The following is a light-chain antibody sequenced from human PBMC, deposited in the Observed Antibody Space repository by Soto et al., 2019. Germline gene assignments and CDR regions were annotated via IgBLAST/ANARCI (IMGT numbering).Light chain of an antibody. CDR3: QQYNNWPIT. CDR2: GAS. CDR1: QSVSSN. Sequence: EIVMAQSPAVLSVSRGERATRCCRASQSVSSNLAWYQQKPGQAPRLLIYGASTRATGIPARFSGSGSGTEFTLTISSLQSEDFAVYYCQQYNNWPITFGQGTRLEIK. V-gene: IGKV3-15*01. J-gene: IGKJ5*01.